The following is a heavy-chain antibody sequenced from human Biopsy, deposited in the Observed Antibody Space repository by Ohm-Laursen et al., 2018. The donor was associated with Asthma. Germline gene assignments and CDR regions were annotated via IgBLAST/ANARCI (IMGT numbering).Heavy chain of an antibody. V-gene: IGHV1-2*06. J-gene: IGHJ5*02. D-gene: IGHD7-27*01. CDR3: ARVQKSPGDRWFDP. CDR1: TYTFIGYH. CDR2: INPNGGAT. Sequence: SVKVSCKASTYTFIGYHLHWVRQAPGEGLEWMGRINPNGGATIYAQRFQGRVTMTRDTSISTAYMELGRLTSDDTAVYYCARVQKSPGDRWFDPWGQGTLVTVSS.